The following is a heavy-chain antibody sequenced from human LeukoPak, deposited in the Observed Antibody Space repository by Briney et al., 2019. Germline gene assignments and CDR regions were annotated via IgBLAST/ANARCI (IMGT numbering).Heavy chain of an antibody. CDR3: AAAAAGSGWYWFDP. J-gene: IGHJ5*02. CDR2: IVVGSGNT. V-gene: IGHV1-58*02. Sequence: SVKVSCKASGFTFTSSAMQWVRQARGQRLEWIGWIVVGSGNTNYAQKFQERVTITRDMSTSTAYMELSSLRPEDTAVYYCAAAAAGSGWYWFDPWGQGTLVTVSS. D-gene: IGHD6-19*01. CDR1: GFTFTSSA.